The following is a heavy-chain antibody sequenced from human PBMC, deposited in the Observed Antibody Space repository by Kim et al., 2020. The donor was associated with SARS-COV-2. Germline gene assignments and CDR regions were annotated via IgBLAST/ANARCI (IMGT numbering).Heavy chain of an antibody. CDR2: MNPNSGNT. CDR1: GYTLTSYD. V-gene: IGHV1-8*01. Sequence: ASVKVSCKASGYTLTSYDINWVRQATGQGLEWMGWMNPNSGNTGYAQKFQGRVTMTRNTSISTAYMELSSLRSEDTAVYYCARGRGATLGLRLPLGYYYYGMDVWGQGTTVTVSS. CDR3: ARGRGATLGLRLPLGYYYYGMDV. J-gene: IGHJ6*02. D-gene: IGHD5-12*01.